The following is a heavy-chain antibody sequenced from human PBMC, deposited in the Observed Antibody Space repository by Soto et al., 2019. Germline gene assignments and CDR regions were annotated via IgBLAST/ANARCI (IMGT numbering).Heavy chain of an antibody. CDR2: IYYTGTT. Sequence: SETLSLTCTVSGDSISGGNYYWTWIRPHPGRGLEWIGYIYYTGTTHYSPSLQSRVTMSVDTSKNQISLTLTSLTPADTAVYFCARLYTYGYYHFDHWGQGTLVTVSS. D-gene: IGHD3-22*01. CDR3: ARLYTYGYYHFDH. J-gene: IGHJ4*02. CDR1: GDSISGGNYY. V-gene: IGHV4-31*03.